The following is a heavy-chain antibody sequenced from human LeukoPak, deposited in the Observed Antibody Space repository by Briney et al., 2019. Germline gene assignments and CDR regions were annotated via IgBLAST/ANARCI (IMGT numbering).Heavy chain of an antibody. CDR3: AKLMSISGSSDYYYYGMDV. Sequence: GGSLRLSCAASGFTFSSYGMHWVRQAPGKGLEWVAVISYDGSNKYYADSVKGRFTISRDNSKNTLYLQMNSLRAEDTAVYYCAKLMSISGSSDYYYYGMDVWGQGTTVTVSS. V-gene: IGHV3-30*18. CDR2: ISYDGSNK. CDR1: GFTFSSYG. J-gene: IGHJ6*02. D-gene: IGHD3-10*01.